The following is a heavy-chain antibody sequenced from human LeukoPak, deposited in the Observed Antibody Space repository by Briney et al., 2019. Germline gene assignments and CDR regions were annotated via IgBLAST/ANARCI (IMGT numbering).Heavy chain of an antibody. J-gene: IGHJ4*02. Sequence: KTGGSLRLSCAASGFIFSDAWMSWVRQAPGKGLEWVGRIKTKTDGETTDYVAPVKGRFTTSRDDSKNTLYLQMNSLKTEDTAVYYCTTDTRYWGQGTLVTVSS. CDR3: TTDTRY. CDR2: IKTKTDGETT. V-gene: IGHV3-15*01. CDR1: GFIFSDAW.